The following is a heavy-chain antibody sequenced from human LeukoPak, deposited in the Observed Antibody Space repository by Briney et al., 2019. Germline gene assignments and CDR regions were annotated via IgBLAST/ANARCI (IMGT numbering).Heavy chain of an antibody. D-gene: IGHD1-20*01. CDR1: GYTFTTYD. Sequence: ASVKVSCKASGYTFTTYDISWVRQAPGQGLEWTGWISGYNANTNYAQQLQGRVTMTTDTSTSTAYMELRSLRSDDTAVYYCARDISGHSPLDYWGQGTLVTVSS. J-gene: IGHJ4*02. V-gene: IGHV1-18*01. CDR2: ISGYNANT. CDR3: ARDISGHSPLDY.